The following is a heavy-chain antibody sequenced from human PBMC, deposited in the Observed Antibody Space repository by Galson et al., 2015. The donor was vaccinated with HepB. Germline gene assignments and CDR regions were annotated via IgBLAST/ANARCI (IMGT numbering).Heavy chain of an antibody. D-gene: IGHD5-18*01. CDR3: VKDLGTAMVYDAFDI. CDR2: ISSNGGST. V-gene: IGHV3-64D*06. J-gene: IGHJ3*02. CDR1: GFTFSSYA. Sequence: SLRLSCAASGFTFSSYAMHWVRQAPGKGLEYVSAISSNGGSTYYADSVKGRFTISRDNSKNTLYLQMSSLRAEDTAVYYCVKDLGTAMVYDAFDIWGQGTMVTVSS.